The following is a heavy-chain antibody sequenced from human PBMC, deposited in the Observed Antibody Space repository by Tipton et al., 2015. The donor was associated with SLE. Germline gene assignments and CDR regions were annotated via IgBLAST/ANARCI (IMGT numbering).Heavy chain of an antibody. CDR3: ARLATVTSDFDF. J-gene: IGHJ4*02. CDR1: GYSFTTYW. CDR2: IYPGDSDT. V-gene: IGHV5-51*03. Sequence: QLVQSGAEVKKPGESLKISCKSSGYSFTTYWIAWVRQMPGKGLEWMGIIYPGDSDTRYSTSFQGQVTISADKSISTAYLPWSSLNASDTAMYYCARLATVTSDFDFWGQGTLVTVSS. D-gene: IGHD4-17*01.